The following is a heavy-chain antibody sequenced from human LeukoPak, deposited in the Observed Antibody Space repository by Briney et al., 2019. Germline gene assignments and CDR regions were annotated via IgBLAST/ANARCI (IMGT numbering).Heavy chain of an antibody. J-gene: IGHJ4*02. CDR3: TTDSLRMGVTGLDY. CDR2: IKSKTDGGTI. V-gene: IGHV3-15*07. CDR1: GFTFSNAW. D-gene: IGHD3-3*01. Sequence: GGSLRLSCAASGFTFSNAWTNWVRQAPGKGLEWVGRIKSKTDGGTIDYAAPVKGRFTISRDDSKKTLYLQMNSLKTEDTAVYYCTTDSLRMGVTGLDYWGQGTLVTVSS.